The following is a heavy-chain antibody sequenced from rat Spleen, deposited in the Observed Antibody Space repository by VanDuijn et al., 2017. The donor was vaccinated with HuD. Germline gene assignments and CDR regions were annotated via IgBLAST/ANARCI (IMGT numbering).Heavy chain of an antibody. V-gene: IGHV5-25*01. CDR3: ARPDRVYAWFAY. J-gene: IGHJ3*01. Sequence: EVQLVESGGGLVQPGRSLKLSCAASGFTFSNYDMAWVRQAPTKGLEWVASISTSGGSTYYRDSVKGRFTVSRDNAKSTLYLQMDSLRSEDTATYYCARPDRVYAWFAYWGQGTLVTVSS. CDR1: GFTFSNYD. D-gene: IGHD1-4*01. CDR2: ISTSGGST.